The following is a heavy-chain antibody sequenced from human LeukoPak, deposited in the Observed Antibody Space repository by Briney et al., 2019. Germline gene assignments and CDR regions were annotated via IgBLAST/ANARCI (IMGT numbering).Heavy chain of an antibody. D-gene: IGHD1-26*01. CDR3: ARSGRGGAFDI. CDR1: GFTFSSYS. CDR2: IYSDGSRT. Sequence: GGSLRLSCAASGFTFSSYSMNWVRQAPGKGLVWVSRIYSDGSRTNYADSVKGRFTISGDNAKNTQYLQMNSLRAEDTAVYYCARSGRGGAFDIWGQGTMVTVSS. J-gene: IGHJ3*02. V-gene: IGHV3-74*01.